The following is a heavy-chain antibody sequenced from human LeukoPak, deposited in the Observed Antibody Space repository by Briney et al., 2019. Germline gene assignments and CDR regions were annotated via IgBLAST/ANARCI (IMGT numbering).Heavy chain of an antibody. V-gene: IGHV3-30-3*01. D-gene: IGHD3-22*01. CDR2: ISYDGSNK. Sequence: PGRSLRLSCAASGFILSDYNMHWVRQAPGKGLEWVAVISYDGSNKYYADSVKGRFTISRDNSKNTLYLQMNSLRAEDTAVYYCARDLFEDCYDSSGYYAPFGYWGQGTLVTVSS. CDR3: ARDLFEDCYDSSGYYAPFGY. CDR1: GFILSDYN. J-gene: IGHJ4*02.